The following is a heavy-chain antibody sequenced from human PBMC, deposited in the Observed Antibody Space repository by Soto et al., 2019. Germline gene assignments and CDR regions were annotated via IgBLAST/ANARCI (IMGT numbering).Heavy chain of an antibody. CDR3: ARGLFRETHSSGGWYFFGY. CDR2: INDGGSA. CDR1: GGSFSGYS. D-gene: IGHD3-10*01. J-gene: IGHJ4*02. Sequence: QVQLQQWGAGLLKPSETLSLTCAVYGGSFSGYSWTWIRQSPGKGLEWIGQINDGGSANYNPDLKSRVHSSVVASNYEGSLELGSVTAADTAVSYCARGLFRETHSSGGWYFFGYWGQGALVSVSS. V-gene: IGHV4-34*01.